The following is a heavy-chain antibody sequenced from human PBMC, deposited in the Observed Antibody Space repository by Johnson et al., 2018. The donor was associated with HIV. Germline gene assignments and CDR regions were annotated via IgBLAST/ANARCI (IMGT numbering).Heavy chain of an antibody. CDR1: GFSLSNYW. Sequence: VQLVESGGGLVKPGGSLRLSCAASGFSLSNYWMSWVRQAPGKGLEWVANIKQDGSEKYYVDSVKGRFTVSRDNAKNSLYLQMNSLRAEDMAVYYCARGRYAFDIWGQGTMVTVSS. V-gene: IGHV3-7*01. CDR2: IKQDGSEK. J-gene: IGHJ3*02. CDR3: ARGRYAFDI.